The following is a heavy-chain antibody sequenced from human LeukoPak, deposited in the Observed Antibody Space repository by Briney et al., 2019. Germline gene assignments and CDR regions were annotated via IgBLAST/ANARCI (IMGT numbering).Heavy chain of an antibody. CDR1: GGTFSIYA. D-gene: IGHD3-3*01. CDR3: ARGGGYDFWSGSYRLDY. J-gene: IGHJ4*02. CDR2: IIPIFGTA. V-gene: IGHV1-69*13. Sequence: GASVTVSCTASGGTFSIYAISWVRQAPGQGLEWMGGIIPIFGTANYAQKFQGRVTITADESTSTAYMELSSLRSEDTAVYYCARGGGYDFWSGSYRLDYWGQGTLVTVSS.